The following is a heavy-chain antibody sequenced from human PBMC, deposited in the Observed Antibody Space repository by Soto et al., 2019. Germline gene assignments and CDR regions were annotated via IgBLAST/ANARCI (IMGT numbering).Heavy chain of an antibody. V-gene: IGHV6-1*01. J-gene: IGHJ4*02. CDR2: TYYRSKWTN. Sequence: SQNLSLTCAISGDSVSSTSASWNWIRQSPSRGLEWLGRTYYRSKWTNDYAVSVRSRITINPDTSKNQFSLQLSSVTPEDTAMYYCVRGYSSSFDYWGQGTLVTVSS. CDR3: VRGYSSSFDY. CDR1: GDSVSSTSAS. D-gene: IGHD2-15*01.